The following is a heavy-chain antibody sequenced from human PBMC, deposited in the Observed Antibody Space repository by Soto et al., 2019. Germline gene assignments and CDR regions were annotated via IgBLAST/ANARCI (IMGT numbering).Heavy chain of an antibody. Sequence: QLQLQESGPGLVKRSETLSLTCTVSSASISSSSYTWGWIRQPPGKGLEWIGSIYYSGITYYNPSLNSRVTVSVDTSKNQLSLKVTSVTAADTAVYYCARLHGYCISSSCHGHYAMDVWGQGTTVTVSS. CDR3: ARLHGYCISSSCHGHYAMDV. J-gene: IGHJ6*02. CDR1: SASISSSSYT. CDR2: IYYSGIT. D-gene: IGHD2-2*01. V-gene: IGHV4-39*01.